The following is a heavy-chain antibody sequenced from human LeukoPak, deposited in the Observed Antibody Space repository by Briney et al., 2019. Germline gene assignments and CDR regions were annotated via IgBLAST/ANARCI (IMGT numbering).Heavy chain of an antibody. V-gene: IGHV1-18*01. D-gene: IGHD4-23*01. J-gene: IGHJ3*02. CDR3: ARDDYGGKRRAFDI. CDR1: GYTFTSYG. Sequence: ASLKVSCKASGYTFTSYGISWVRQAPGQGLEWMGWISAYNGNTNYAQKLQGRATMTTDTSTSTAYMELRSLRSDDTAVYYCARDDYGGKRRAFDIWGQGTMVTVSS. CDR2: ISAYNGNT.